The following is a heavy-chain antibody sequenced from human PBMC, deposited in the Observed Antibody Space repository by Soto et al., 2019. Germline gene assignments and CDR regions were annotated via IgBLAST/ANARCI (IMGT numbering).Heavy chain of an antibody. CDR3: AKELLVVPAANDAFDI. D-gene: IGHD2-2*01. CDR1: GYTFTGYY. CDR2: INPNSGGT. V-gene: IGHV1-2*04. Sequence: GASVKVSCKASGYTFTGYYMHWVRQAPGQGLEWMGWINPNSGGTNYANKSQDWDTMTRDTSISTASMQLSRLRSAATTVYYCAKELLVVPAANDAFDIWGQGTMVTVSS. J-gene: IGHJ3*02.